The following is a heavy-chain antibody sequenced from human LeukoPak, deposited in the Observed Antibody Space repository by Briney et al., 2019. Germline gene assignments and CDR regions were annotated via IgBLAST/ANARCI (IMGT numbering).Heavy chain of an antibody. Sequence: ASVKVSCKASGYTFTRHYIHWVRQAPGQGLEWMGWISAYNGNTNYAQKLQGRVTMTTDTSTSTAYMELRSLRSDDTAVYYCASPGDSGSYADAFDIWGQGTMVTVSS. CDR2: ISAYNGNT. CDR1: GYTFTRHY. V-gene: IGHV1-18*01. CDR3: ASPGDSGSYADAFDI. D-gene: IGHD1-26*01. J-gene: IGHJ3*02.